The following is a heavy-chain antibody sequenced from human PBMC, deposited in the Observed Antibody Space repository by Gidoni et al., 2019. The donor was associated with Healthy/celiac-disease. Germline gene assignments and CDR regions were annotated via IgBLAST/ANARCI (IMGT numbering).Heavy chain of an antibody. CDR3: ARLYYYDSRGGDRGETYYFDY. J-gene: IGHJ4*02. Sequence: QVQLVQSGAEVKKPGSSVKVSCKASGGTFSSYAISWVRQAPGQGLEWMGGIIPIFGTANYAQKFQGRVTITADKSTSTAYMELSSLRSEDTAVYYCARLYYYDSRGGDRGETYYFDYWGQGTLVTVSS. V-gene: IGHV1-69*06. CDR1: GGTFSSYA. D-gene: IGHD3-22*01. CDR2: IIPIFGTA.